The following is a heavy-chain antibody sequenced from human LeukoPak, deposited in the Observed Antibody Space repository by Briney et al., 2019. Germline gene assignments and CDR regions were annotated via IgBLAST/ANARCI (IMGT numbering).Heavy chain of an antibody. J-gene: IGHJ4*02. Sequence: GRSLRLSCVASGFTFSSYGMHWVRQAPGKGLEWVAVIWYDGSNKYYADSVKGRFTISRDNPKNTLYLQMNSLRAEDTAVYYCARDFYYYDSSGCPDYWGQGTLVTVSS. D-gene: IGHD3-22*01. V-gene: IGHV3-33*01. CDR3: ARDFYYYDSSGCPDY. CDR2: IWYDGSNK. CDR1: GFTFSSYG.